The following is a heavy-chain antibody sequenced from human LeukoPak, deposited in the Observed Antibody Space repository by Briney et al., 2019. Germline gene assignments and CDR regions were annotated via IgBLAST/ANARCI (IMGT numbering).Heavy chain of an antibody. D-gene: IGHD3-22*01. V-gene: IGHV1-18*01. CDR1: GYTFTSYG. CDR2: ISAYNGNT. J-gene: IGHJ4*02. CDR3: ARADRLYDSSGYPYYFDY. Sequence: ASVKVSCKASGYTFTSYGISWVRQALGQGLEWMGWISAYNGNTNYAQKLQGRVTMTTDTSTSTAYMELRSLRSDDTAVYYCARADRLYDSSGYPYYFDYWGQGTLVTVSS.